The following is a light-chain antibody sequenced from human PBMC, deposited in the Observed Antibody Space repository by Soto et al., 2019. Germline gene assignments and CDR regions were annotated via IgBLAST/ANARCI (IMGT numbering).Light chain of an antibody. CDR1: ESVDSSF. Sequence: EIVLTQSPGSLSLSPGERATLSCRASESVDSSFFAWNQQKPGQAPRLLIYGASNRATGIPDRFSGSGSGTDFTLTISRLEPEAFAVYYCQQYVSSVTFGQGTKVEIK. V-gene: IGKV3-20*01. CDR3: QQYVSSVT. CDR2: GAS. J-gene: IGKJ1*01.